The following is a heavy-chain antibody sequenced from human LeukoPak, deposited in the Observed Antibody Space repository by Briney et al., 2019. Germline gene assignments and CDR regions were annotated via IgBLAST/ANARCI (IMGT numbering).Heavy chain of an antibody. Sequence: GGSLRLSCAASGFTFSDYYVNWIRQAPGKGLEWVSYISSSGSTIYYADSVKGRFTISRDNAKNSIYLQMNSLRDEDTAVYYCARDAGSSWSFDYWGQGTLVTVSS. J-gene: IGHJ4*02. V-gene: IGHV3-11*04. CDR2: ISSSGSTI. CDR1: GFTFSDYY. D-gene: IGHD6-13*01. CDR3: ARDAGSSWSFDY.